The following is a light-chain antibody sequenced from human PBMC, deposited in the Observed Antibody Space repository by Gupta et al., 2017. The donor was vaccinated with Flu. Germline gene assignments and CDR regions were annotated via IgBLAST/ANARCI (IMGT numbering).Light chain of an antibody. J-gene: IGKJ4*01. CDR1: QSIRSY. V-gene: IGKV1-39*01. CDR2: AAS. CDR3: QQSYSTPLT. Sequence: PPALTATVRDKVTITCRESQSIRSYLNWYQQKPGKAPKLLIYAASSLQSGVPARFSGSGSGTDFTLTISSLQTEDVATYYCQQSYSTPLTFGGGTKVEIK.